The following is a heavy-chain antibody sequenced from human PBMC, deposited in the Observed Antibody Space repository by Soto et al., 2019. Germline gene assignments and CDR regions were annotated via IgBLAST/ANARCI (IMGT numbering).Heavy chain of an antibody. V-gene: IGHV4-61*01. CDR1: GGSISSGSYY. J-gene: IGHJ6*03. D-gene: IGHD6-6*01. CDR3: ARGLWGYSSSSDYYYYYMDV. CDR2: IYYSGST. Sequence: SETLSLTCTVSGGSISSGSYYWAWIRQPPGKGLEWIGYIYYSGSTNYNPSLKSRVTISVDTSKNQFSLKLSSVTAADTAVYYCARGLWGYSSSSDYYYYYMDVWGKGTTVTVSS.